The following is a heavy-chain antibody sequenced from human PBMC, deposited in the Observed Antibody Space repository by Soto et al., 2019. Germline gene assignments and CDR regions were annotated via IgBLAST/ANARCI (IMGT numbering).Heavy chain of an antibody. J-gene: IGHJ1*01. V-gene: IGHV3-23*01. D-gene: IGHD2-21*02. Sequence: EVQLLASGGGLVQPGGSLRLSCAGSGFTFTDYALTWVRQTPRKGLGGVSSINGRGGGTYYADSVKGRFTISRDNSKNMVFLQMNSLGVEDAAIYYCTKNPRPVCGDDCYAEHWGQVTLVTVSP. CDR3: TKNPRPVCGDDCYAEH. CDR2: INGRGGGT. CDR1: GFTFTDYA.